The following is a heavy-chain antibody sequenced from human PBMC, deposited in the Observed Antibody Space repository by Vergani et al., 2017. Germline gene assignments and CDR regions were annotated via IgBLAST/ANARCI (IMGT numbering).Heavy chain of an antibody. J-gene: IGHJ3*02. D-gene: IGHD1-1*01. CDR3: VRVKGSNWNDHLYDI. V-gene: IGHV3-72*01. Sequence: ALLVQSGGGLVQPGGSLRLSCAASGFIFSDHYMDWVRQAPGKGLEWVGRIRNKANDYTTQYAASVKGRFTISRDDSKSYLYLQMNSLQTEDTALYYCVRVKGSNWNDHLYDIWGQGTLVTVSS. CDR2: IRNKANDYTT. CDR1: GFIFSDHY.